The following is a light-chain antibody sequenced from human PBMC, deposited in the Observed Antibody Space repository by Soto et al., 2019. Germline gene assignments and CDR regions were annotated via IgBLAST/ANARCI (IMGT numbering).Light chain of an antibody. Sequence: EIVLTQSPGTLSLSPGERATLSCRASQSVSSSYLAWYQQKPGQAPRLLIYGASSRATGIPDRFSGSGSGTDFTLTISRLEPEDVAVYYCQQYGSSRHVTFGPGTKVDIK. J-gene: IGKJ3*01. CDR1: QSVSSSY. CDR3: QQYGSSRHVT. V-gene: IGKV3-20*01. CDR2: GAS.